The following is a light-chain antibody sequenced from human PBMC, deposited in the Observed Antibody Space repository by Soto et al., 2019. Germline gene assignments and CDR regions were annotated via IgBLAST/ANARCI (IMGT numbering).Light chain of an antibody. V-gene: IGKV3-15*01. J-gene: IGKJ1*01. CDR1: QNVTRY. CDR3: QQYHNWPT. CDR2: AAS. Sequence: VLPQSPATLSLSPGEGGTLSCRASQNVTRYLAWYQQKPGQAPRLLIYAASTRATDIPARFSGSGSGPEFTLTISSLQPEDFAVYYCQQYHNWPTFGQGTKVDIK.